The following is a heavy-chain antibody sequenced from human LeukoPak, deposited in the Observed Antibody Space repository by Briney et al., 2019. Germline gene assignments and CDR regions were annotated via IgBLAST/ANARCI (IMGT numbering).Heavy chain of an antibody. J-gene: IGHJ4*02. D-gene: IGHD6-19*01. V-gene: IGHV4-30-2*01. CDR1: GGSISSGGYS. CDR2: IYHSGST. CDR3: ARNGSSGWHDFDY. Sequence: PSQTLSLTCAVSGGSISSGGYSWSWIRQPPGKGLEWIGYIYHSGSTYYNPSLKSRVTISVDRSKNQFSLKLSSVTAADTAVYYCARNGSSGWHDFDYWGQGTLVTVSS.